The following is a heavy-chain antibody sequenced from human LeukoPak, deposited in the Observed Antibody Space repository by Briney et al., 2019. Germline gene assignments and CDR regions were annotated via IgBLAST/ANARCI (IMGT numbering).Heavy chain of an antibody. V-gene: IGHV3-74*01. CDR3: VQSGGMDV. Sequence: RPGGSLRLSCAASGFTFSNYMMHWVREAPGKGLVWVSRINSDGISTNYADSVKGRFTISRDNSKNTLYLQMNSLRAEDTAVYYCVQSGGMDVWGQGTTVTVSS. CDR1: GFTFSNYM. J-gene: IGHJ6*02. CDR2: INSDGIST.